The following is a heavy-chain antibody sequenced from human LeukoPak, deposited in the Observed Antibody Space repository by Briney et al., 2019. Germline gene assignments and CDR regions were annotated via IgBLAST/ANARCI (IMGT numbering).Heavy chain of an antibody. D-gene: IGHD2-2*01. Sequence: ASVKVSCKASGYTFTSYGISWVRQAPGQGLEWMGWISAYNDNTNYAQKLQGRVTMTTDTSTSTAYMELRSLRSDDTAVYYCARDPASGARPRGTTRGRSFDYWGQGTLVTVSS. CDR1: GYTFTSYG. J-gene: IGHJ4*02. V-gene: IGHV1-18*01. CDR3: ARDPASGARPRGTTRGRSFDY. CDR2: ISAYNDNT.